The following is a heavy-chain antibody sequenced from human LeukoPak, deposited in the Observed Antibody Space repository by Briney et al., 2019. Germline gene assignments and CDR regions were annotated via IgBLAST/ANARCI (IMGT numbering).Heavy chain of an antibody. Sequence: ASVKVSCKASGYTFNNYGISWVRQPPGQGLELMGWISAYNGNTNYAHKFQGRVTMTTDTFTSTAYMELRSLRSDDTAVYYCARDGAYSGSYPHWGQGTLVTVSS. D-gene: IGHD1-26*01. CDR2: ISAYNGNT. CDR3: ARDGAYSGSYPH. CDR1: GYTFNNYG. V-gene: IGHV1-18*01. J-gene: IGHJ4*02.